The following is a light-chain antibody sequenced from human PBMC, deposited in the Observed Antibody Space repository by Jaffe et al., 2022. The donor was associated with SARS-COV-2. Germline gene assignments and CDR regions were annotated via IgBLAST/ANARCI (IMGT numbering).Light chain of an antibody. CDR3: SSYTTNRAYV. CDR2: EVS. CDR1: SSDVGYYNR. Sequence: QSALTQPPSVSGSPGQSVTISCTGTSSDVGYYNRVSWYQQPPGTAPKLMIYEVSNRPSGVPDRFSGSKSGNTASLTISGLQADDEADYYCSSYTTNRAYVFGTGTKVTVL. V-gene: IGLV2-18*02. J-gene: IGLJ1*01.